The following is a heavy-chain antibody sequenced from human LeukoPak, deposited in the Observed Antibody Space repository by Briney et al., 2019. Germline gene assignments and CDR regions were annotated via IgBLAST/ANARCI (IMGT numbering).Heavy chain of an antibody. CDR3: ARVESQSAYYYGSGSLVEWFDP. CDR2: IYYSGST. D-gene: IGHD3-10*01. V-gene: IGHV4-31*11. Sequence: SQTLSLTCAVSGGSISSGGYSWSWIRQPPGKGLEWIGYIYYSGSTYYNPSLKSRVTISVDTSKNQFSLKLSSVTAADTAVYYCARVESQSAYYYGSGSLVEWFDPWGQGTLVTVSS. J-gene: IGHJ5*02. CDR1: GGSISSGGYS.